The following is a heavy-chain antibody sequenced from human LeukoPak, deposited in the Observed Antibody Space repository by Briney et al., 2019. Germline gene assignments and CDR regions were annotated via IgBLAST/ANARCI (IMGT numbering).Heavy chain of an antibody. Sequence: GGSLRLSCAASGFTFSDYYMSWIRQAPGKGLEWVSYISSRSSSTSYADSVKGRFTISRDNAKKSLYLQMNSLRAEDTAVYYCARETAAAGTDYWGQGTLVTVSS. CDR3: ARETAAAGTDY. J-gene: IGHJ4*02. V-gene: IGHV3-11*05. CDR2: ISSRSSST. D-gene: IGHD6-13*01. CDR1: GFTFSDYY.